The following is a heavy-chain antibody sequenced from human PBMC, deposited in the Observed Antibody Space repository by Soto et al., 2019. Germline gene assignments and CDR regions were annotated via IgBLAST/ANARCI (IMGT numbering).Heavy chain of an antibody. CDR3: ARVTIFGVVIGYNWFDP. CDR2: IIPIFGTA. J-gene: IGHJ5*02. Sequence: QVQLVQSGAEVKKPGSSVKVSCKASGGTFSSYAISWVRQAPGQGLEWMGGIIPIFGTANYAQKFQGRVTITADESTSTAYMELSSLRSEDTAVYYCARVTIFGVVIGYNWFDPWGQVTLVTVSS. D-gene: IGHD3-3*01. CDR1: GGTFSSYA. V-gene: IGHV1-69*01.